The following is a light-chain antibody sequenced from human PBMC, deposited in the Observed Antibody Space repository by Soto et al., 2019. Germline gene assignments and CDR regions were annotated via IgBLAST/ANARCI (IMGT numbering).Light chain of an antibody. CDR1: QTVRNNY. CDR3: QQFSSYPLT. V-gene: IGKV3-20*01. CDR2: DAS. Sequence: EFVLTHSPGTLSLSTGERATLSCRASQTVRNNYLAWYQQKPGQAPRLLIYDASSRATGIPDRFSGGGSGTDFTLTISRLEPEDFAVYYCQQFSSYPLTFGGGTKVDIK. J-gene: IGKJ4*01.